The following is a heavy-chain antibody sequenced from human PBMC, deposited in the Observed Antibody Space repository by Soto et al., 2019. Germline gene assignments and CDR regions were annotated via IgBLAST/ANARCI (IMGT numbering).Heavy chain of an antibody. Sequence: QVQLVESGGGVVQPGRSLRLSCAASGFTFSSYGMHWVRQAPGKGLEWVAVISYDGSNKYYADSVKGRFTISRDNSKNTLYLQMNSLRAEDTAVYYCAKDRGGWYTFDYWGQGTLVTVSS. CDR2: ISYDGSNK. CDR3: AKDRGGWYTFDY. D-gene: IGHD6-19*01. CDR1: GFTFSSYG. J-gene: IGHJ4*02. V-gene: IGHV3-30*18.